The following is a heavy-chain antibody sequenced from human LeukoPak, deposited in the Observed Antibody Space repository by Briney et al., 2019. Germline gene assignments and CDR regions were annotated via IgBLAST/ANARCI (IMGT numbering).Heavy chain of an antibody. CDR3: SGQYSSSSVVDY. J-gene: IGHJ4*02. CDR2: ISSSGSIM. D-gene: IGHD6-6*01. Sequence: GGSLRLSCASSGFSFSSYEMNWVRQAPGKGLEWVSYISSSGSIMYSADSVKGRFTISRDNPKNSLYLQMNSLRAEDTAIYYCSGQYSSSSVVDYWGQGTLVTVSS. CDR1: GFSFSSYE. V-gene: IGHV3-48*03.